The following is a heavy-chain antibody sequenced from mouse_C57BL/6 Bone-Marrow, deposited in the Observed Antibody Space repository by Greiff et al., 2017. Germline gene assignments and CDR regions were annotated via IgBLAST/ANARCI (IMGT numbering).Heavy chain of an antibody. CDR3: ARCGFYYGISFAY. D-gene: IGHD1-1*01. Sequence: QVQLQQSGPELVKPGASVKISCKASGYTFTDYYINWVKQRPGQGLEWIGWIFPGSGSTYYNEKFKGKATLTVDKSSSTAYMLLSILTSEDSAVYFCARCGFYYGISFAYWGQGTLVTVSA. CDR1: GYTFTDYY. CDR2: IFPGSGST. J-gene: IGHJ3*01. V-gene: IGHV1-75*01.